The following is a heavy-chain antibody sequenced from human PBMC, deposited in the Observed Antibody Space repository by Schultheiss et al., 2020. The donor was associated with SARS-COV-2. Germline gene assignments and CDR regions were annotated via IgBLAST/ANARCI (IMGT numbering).Heavy chain of an antibody. J-gene: IGHJ4*02. V-gene: IGHV1-18*01. CDR1: GGTFSSYA. CDR2: ISAYNGNT. CDR3: AKAGSWGDSPDY. D-gene: IGHD2-21*02. Sequence: ASVKVSCKASGGTFSSYAISWVRQAPGQGLEWMGWISAYNGNTNYAQKLQGRVTMTTDTSTSTAYMELRSLRSDDTAVYYCAKAGSWGDSPDYWGQGTLVTVSS.